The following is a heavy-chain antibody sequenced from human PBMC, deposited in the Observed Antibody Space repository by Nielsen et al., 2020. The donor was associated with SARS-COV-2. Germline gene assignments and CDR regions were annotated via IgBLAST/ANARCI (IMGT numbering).Heavy chain of an antibody. D-gene: IGHD1-1*01. CDR3: ARHLSVVHKGLEI. Sequence: GESLKISCKGSGYSFSTYWIVWVRQMPGKGLEWMGMVYPDDSDTRYSPSFQGQVTISVDKSIRTAFLQWNSLKASDTAMYYCARHLSVVHKGLEIWGQGTMVTVSS. CDR2: VYPDDSDT. V-gene: IGHV5-51*01. J-gene: IGHJ3*02. CDR1: GYSFSTYW.